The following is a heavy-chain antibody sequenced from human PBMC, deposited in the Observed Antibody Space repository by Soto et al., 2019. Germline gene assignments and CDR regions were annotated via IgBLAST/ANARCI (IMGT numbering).Heavy chain of an antibody. Sequence: QVQLVESGGGVVQPGRSLRLSCAASGFTFSSYAMHWVRQAPAKGLEWVAVISYDGSNKYYADSVKGRFTISRDNSKNPLYLQRNSLRAEATAVYYCAKPEGSNPKVLFYYWGQGTLVTVSS. V-gene: IGHV3-30-3*01. D-gene: IGHD2-2*01. CDR2: ISYDGSNK. CDR3: AKPEGSNPKVLFYY. J-gene: IGHJ4*02. CDR1: GFTFSSYA.